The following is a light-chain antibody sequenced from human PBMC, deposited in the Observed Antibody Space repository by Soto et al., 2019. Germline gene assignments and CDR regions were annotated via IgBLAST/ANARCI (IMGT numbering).Light chain of an antibody. J-gene: IGKJ1*01. CDR2: AAS. CDR1: QAISSY. Sequence: AIRMTQSPSSLSASTGDRVTITCRSSQAISSYVARYQLKPGKAPKLPIYAASALQSGGPSRFSGSCSGSDFTLTISCLQSEDFVTYYCQQYYSYPPWTFGQGTKVVIK. V-gene: IGKV1-8*01. CDR3: QQYYSYPPWT.